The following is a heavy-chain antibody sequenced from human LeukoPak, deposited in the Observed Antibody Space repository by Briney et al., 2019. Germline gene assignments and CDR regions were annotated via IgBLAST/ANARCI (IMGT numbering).Heavy chain of an antibody. CDR1: GFTFSNAW. CDR3: ARDPYQYSSSWYDDAFDI. CDR2: IKSKADGGTT. J-gene: IGHJ3*02. V-gene: IGHV3-15*01. D-gene: IGHD6-13*01. Sequence: GGSLRLSCAASGFTFSNAWMNWVRQAPGKGLEWVGRIKSKADGGTTDYAAPVKVRFTISRDDSKNTLYLQMNSLKTEDTAVYYCARDPYQYSSSWYDDAFDIWGQGTMVTVSS.